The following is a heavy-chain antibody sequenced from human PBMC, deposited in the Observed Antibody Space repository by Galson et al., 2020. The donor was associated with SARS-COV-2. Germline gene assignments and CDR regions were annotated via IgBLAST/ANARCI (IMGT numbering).Heavy chain of an antibody. CDR3: AREEQQLPYFDY. CDR2: IYRGGST. D-gene: IGHD6-13*01. CDR1: GFTVSSNY. V-gene: IGHV3-53*04. J-gene: IGHJ4*02. Sequence: GESLKISCPASGFTVSSNYMSWVRQAPAKGLEWVSVIYRGGSTYHADPVKGRFTISRHNSKNTLSLQMNSLRDEDTAVYYCAREEQQLPYFDYWGQGTLVTVSS.